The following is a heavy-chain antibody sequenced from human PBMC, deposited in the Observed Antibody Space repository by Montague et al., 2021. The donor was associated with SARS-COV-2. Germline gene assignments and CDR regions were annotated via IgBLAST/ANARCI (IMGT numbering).Heavy chain of an antibody. V-gene: IGHV4-39*02. CDR2: IYYSGST. J-gene: IGHJ5*02. CDR1: GGSIGTGYYF. Sequence: SETLSLTCTVSGGSIGTGYYFWSWIRQSPGKGLEWIGSIYYSGSTYYNPSLKSRVTTSVDTSKNQFSLKLSSVTAADTAVYYCAGDLYSCANCFAPWGQGTLVTVSS. CDR3: AGDLYSCANCFAP. D-gene: IGHD2-21*01.